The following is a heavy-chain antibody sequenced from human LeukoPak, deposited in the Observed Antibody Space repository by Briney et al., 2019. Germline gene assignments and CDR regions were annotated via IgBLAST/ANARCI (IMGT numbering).Heavy chain of an antibody. J-gene: IGHJ3*02. CDR3: AKVLYYYDSRDAFDI. V-gene: IGHV3-48*01. Sequence: PGGSLRLSCAASGFTFSSYSMNWVRQAPGKGLEWVSYISSSSSTIYYADSVKGRFTISRDNAKNSLYLQMNSLRAEDTAVYYCAKVLYYYDSRDAFDIWGQGTMVTVSS. CDR1: GFTFSSYS. CDR2: ISSSSSTI. D-gene: IGHD3-22*01.